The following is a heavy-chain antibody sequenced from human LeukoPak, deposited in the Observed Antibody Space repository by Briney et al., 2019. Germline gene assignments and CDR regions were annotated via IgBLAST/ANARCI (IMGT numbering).Heavy chain of an antibody. V-gene: IGHV3-21*01. J-gene: IGHJ4*02. CDR3: ARGNYDVLAASYKWTPDY. D-gene: IGHD3-9*01. CDR1: GFTFNTFN. CDR2: ITIGGDYI. Sequence: GGSLRLSCAASGFTFNTFNMNWVRQARGKGLECVSSITIGGDYIYYADSVKGRFTNSRDNAKNSMSLQLNSLRVEDTAVYYCARGNYDVLAASYKWTPDYWGQGTLVTVSS.